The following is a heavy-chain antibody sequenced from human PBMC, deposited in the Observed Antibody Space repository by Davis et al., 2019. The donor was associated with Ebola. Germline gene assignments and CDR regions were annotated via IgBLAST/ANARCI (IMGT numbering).Heavy chain of an antibody. J-gene: IGHJ4*01. V-gene: IGHV3-23*01. CDR2: ISGSGGST. D-gene: IGHD5-18*01. Sequence: GESLKISCAASGFTFSNAWMSWVRQAPGKGLEWVSAISGSGGSTYYADSVKGRFTISRDNSKNTLYLQMHSLRAEDTAVYYCAKGEHTAMYDYWGQGMLVTVSS. CDR3: AKGEHTAMYDY. CDR1: GFTFSNAW.